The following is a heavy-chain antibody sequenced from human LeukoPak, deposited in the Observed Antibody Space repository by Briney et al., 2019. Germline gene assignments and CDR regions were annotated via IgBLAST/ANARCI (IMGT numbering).Heavy chain of an antibody. D-gene: IGHD2-2*01. V-gene: IGHV1-18*01. CDR1: GYTFSSYG. CDR2: ISAYNGNT. J-gene: IGHJ4*02. CDR3: ATQYCSSTTCYPYWVDY. Sequence: ASVKVSCKASGYTFSSYGISWVRQAPGQGLEWMGWISAYNGNTNYAQKLQGRVTMTTDTSTSTAYMELRSLRSDDTAVYYCATQYCSSTTCYPYWVDYWGQGTPVTVSS.